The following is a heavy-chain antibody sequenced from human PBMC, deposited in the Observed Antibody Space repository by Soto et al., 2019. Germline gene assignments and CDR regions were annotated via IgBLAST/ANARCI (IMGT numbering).Heavy chain of an antibody. D-gene: IGHD3-10*01. CDR1: GYTFTGYY. V-gene: IGHV1-2*02. CDR2: INPNSGGT. J-gene: IGHJ4*02. Sequence: ASVKVSCKASGYTFTGYYMHWVRQAPGQGLEWMGWINPNSGGTNYAQKFQGRVTMTRDTSISTAYMELSRLRSDDTAVYYCARASNLVRGVIIKTPNYWGQGTLVTVSS. CDR3: ARASNLVRGVIIKTPNY.